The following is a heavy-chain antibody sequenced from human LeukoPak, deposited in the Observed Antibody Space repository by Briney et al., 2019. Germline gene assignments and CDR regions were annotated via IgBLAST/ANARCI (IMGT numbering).Heavy chain of an antibody. CDR2: INPSGGST. D-gene: IGHD1-26*01. V-gene: IGHV1-46*01. CDR3: AGEAQREDYYGMDV. Sequence: ASVKVSCKASGYTFTRYYMHWVRQVPGQGLEWMGIINPSGGSTTYAQKFQGRVTMTRDTSTSTVYMELSSLRSEDTAVYYCAGEAQREDYYGMDVWGKGTTVTVSS. J-gene: IGHJ6*04. CDR1: GYTFTRYY.